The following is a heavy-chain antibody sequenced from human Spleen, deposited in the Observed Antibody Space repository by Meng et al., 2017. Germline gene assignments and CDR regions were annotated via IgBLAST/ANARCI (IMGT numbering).Heavy chain of an antibody. CDR1: GGSISNNNYY. CDR2: IFYTGST. Sequence: SETLSLTCSVSGGSISNNNYYWVWIRQPPGKRLEWIGRIFYTGSTTYNPSLKNRATISVDTSKNQFSLQLRSVTAADTAIYYCARYYYETSGLFDYWGQGTLVTVSS. J-gene: IGHJ4*02. D-gene: IGHD3-22*01. V-gene: IGHV4-39*07. CDR3: ARYYYETSGLFDY.